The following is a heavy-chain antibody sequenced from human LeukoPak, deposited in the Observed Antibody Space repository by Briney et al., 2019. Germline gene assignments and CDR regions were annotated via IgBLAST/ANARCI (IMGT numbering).Heavy chain of an antibody. CDR1: GGTFSSHT. V-gene: IGHV1-69*02. D-gene: IGHD5-18*01. J-gene: IGHJ6*02. CDR2: IIPLFGIV. Sequence: GASVKVSCKASGGTFSSHTISWVRQAPEQELEWMGRIIPLFGIVNYAQKFQDRVTITADKSTSTAYMEVSSLRSEDTAVYYCARIPSGDVDTAMVMYYHYGMDVWGQGTTVTVSS. CDR3: ARIPSGDVDTAMVMYYHYGMDV.